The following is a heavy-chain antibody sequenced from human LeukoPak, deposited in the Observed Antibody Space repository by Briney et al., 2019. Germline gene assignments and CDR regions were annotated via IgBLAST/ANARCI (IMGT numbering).Heavy chain of an antibody. CDR3: ARSLGTYVGAWFDP. D-gene: IGHD1-26*01. CDR2: INTNSGGT. CDR1: GYTFTGYY. V-gene: IGHV1-2*02. J-gene: IGHJ5*02. Sequence: ASVKVSCMASGYTFTGYYMHWVRQAPGQGLEWMGCINTNSGGTNYAQKFQGRVTMTRDTSISTAYMELSRLRSDDTAVYYCARSLGTYVGAWFDPWGQGTLVTVSS.